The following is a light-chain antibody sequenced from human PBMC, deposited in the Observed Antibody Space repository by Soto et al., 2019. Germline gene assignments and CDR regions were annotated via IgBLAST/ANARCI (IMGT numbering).Light chain of an antibody. CDR2: DAS. CDR3: QQYKNWPHT. CDR1: QSVSSN. J-gene: IGKJ2*01. V-gene: IGKV3-15*01. Sequence: EIVMTQSPATLSVSPGERATLSCRASQSVSSNLAWYQQKPGLAPRLLIYDASSRATGIPARFSGSGSGTEFTLTINSLQSEDFAVYYCQQYKNWPHTFGQGTKVDI.